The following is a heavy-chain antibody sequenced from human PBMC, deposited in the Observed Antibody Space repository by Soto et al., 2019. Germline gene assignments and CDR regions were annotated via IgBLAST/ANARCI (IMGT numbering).Heavy chain of an antibody. Sequence: GGSMRLSCAAAGFTFDDYAMHWVRQDPGKGLEWVSGISWNSGRIGYADSVKGRFTISRDSVKNSLYLQMNSLRAEDTALYYCAKGSGYSGYDYADYWGQGTLVTVSS. CDR1: GFTFDDYA. CDR2: ISWNSGRI. D-gene: IGHD5-12*01. V-gene: IGHV3-9*01. J-gene: IGHJ4*01. CDR3: AKGSGYSGYDYADY.